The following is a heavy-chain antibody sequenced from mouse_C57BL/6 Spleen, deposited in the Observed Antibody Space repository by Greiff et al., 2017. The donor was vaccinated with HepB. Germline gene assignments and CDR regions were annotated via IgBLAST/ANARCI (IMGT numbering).Heavy chain of an antibody. CDR3: ARGEDSSGCAY. CDR1: GYTFTSYW. D-gene: IGHD3-2*02. V-gene: IGHV1-69*01. CDR2: IDPSDSYT. Sequence: QVQLQQPGAELVMPGASVKLSCKASGYTFTSYWMHWVKQRPGQGLEWIGEIDPSDSYTNYNQKFKGKSTLTVDKSSSTAYMQLSSLTSEDSAVYYGARGEDSSGCAYWGQGTLVTVSA. J-gene: IGHJ3*01.